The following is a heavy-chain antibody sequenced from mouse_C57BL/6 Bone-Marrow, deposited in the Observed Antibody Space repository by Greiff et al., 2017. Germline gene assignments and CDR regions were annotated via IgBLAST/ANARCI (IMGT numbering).Heavy chain of an antibody. J-gene: IGHJ4*01. CDR3: TTPYYYGSSYKGYYAMDY. CDR1: GFTFSDAW. CDR2: IRNKANNHAT. V-gene: IGHV6-6*01. Sequence: EVKLMESGGGLVQPGGSMKLSCAASGFTFSDAWMDWVRQSPEKGLEWVAEIRNKANNHATYYAESVKGRFTISRDDSKSSVYLQMNSLRAEDTGIYYCTTPYYYGSSYKGYYAMDYWGQGTSVTVSS. D-gene: IGHD1-1*01.